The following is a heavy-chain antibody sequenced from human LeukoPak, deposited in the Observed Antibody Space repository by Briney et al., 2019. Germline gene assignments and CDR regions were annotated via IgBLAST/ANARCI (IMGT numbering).Heavy chain of an antibody. CDR2: IDQSGGRN. J-gene: IGHJ4*02. CDR1: GFTFSRFW. Sequence: TGGSLRLSCAASGFTFSRFWMNWVRQAPGRGLEWVANIDQSGGRNNYVDSVKGRFTISRDNAKNTLYLQMNSLRAEDTAVYYCARAGHYYDSSDPEDYWGQGTLVTVSS. D-gene: IGHD3-22*01. V-gene: IGHV3-7*02. CDR3: ARAGHYYDSSDPEDY.